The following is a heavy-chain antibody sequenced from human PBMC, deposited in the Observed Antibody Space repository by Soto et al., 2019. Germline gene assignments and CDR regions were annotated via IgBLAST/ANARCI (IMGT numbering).Heavy chain of an antibody. D-gene: IGHD1-7*01. Sequence: QVQLQESGPGLVKPSQTLSLTCTVSGGSISSGGYYWSWIRQHPGKGLEWIGYIYYSGSTYYNPSLKSRVTLSVDTSKNQFALKLSSVTAADTAVYYCARLTELLGPYYFDYWGQGTLVTVSS. CDR1: GGSISSGGYY. CDR2: IYYSGST. J-gene: IGHJ4*02. CDR3: ARLTELLGPYYFDY. V-gene: IGHV4-31*03.